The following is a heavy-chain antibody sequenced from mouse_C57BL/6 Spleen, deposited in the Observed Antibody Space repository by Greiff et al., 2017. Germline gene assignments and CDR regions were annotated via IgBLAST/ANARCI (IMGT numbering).Heavy chain of an antibody. CDR1: GYTFTSYW. CDR2: IDPSDSYT. J-gene: IGHJ2*01. V-gene: IGHV1-69*01. D-gene: IGHD1-1*01. Sequence: QVQLQQPGAELVMPGASVQLSCKASGYTFTSYWMHWVKQRPGQGLEWIGEIDPSDSYTNYNQKFKGKSTLTVDKSSSTAYMQLSSLTSEDSAVYYCARFTTEWDYWGQGTTRTVSS. CDR3: ARFTTEWDY.